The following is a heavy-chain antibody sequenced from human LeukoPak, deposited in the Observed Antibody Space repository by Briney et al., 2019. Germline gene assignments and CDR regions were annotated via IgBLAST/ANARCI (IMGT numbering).Heavy chain of an antibody. CDR2: IYYSGST. Sequence: PSETLSLTCTVSGSSISSYYWSWIRHPPGKGLEWIGFIYYSGSTYYNPSLKSRVTISVDTSKNQFSLRLSSVTATDTAEYFCARHQMRYSYGTLFDYWGQGTLVTVSS. D-gene: IGHD5-18*01. J-gene: IGHJ4*02. CDR1: GSSISSYY. CDR3: ARHQMRYSYGTLFDY. V-gene: IGHV4-59*08.